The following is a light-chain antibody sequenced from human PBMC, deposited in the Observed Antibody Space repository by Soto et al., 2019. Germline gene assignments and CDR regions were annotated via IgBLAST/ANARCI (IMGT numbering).Light chain of an antibody. CDR2: GAS. CDR1: QSISSNY. Sequence: EIVLTQSPGTLSLSPGERATLSRRASQSISSNYLAWYQQKPGQAPRLRISGASSRATHIPDRFSGSGSGTDFTLTISRLAPEDFAVYYCQHYGSSRWTFGQGTKVEIK. CDR3: QHYGSSRWT. V-gene: IGKV3-20*01. J-gene: IGKJ1*01.